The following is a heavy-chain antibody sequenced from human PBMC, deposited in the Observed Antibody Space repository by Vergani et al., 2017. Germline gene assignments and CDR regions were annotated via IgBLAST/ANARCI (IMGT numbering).Heavy chain of an antibody. J-gene: IGHJ4*02. CDR3: ARDGVLYRGDYPGDY. V-gene: IGHV3-23*01. CDR1: GFTFIMHA. D-gene: IGHD4-17*01. CDR2: LSASDRRT. Sequence: EVQLLESGGDLVQPGGSLRLSCAASGFTFIMHAMSWVRQAPGKGLEWVSTLSASDRRTHYADSVKGRFTISRDNSKNTLYLQMNSLRAEDTAVYYCARDGVLYRGDYPGDYWGQGTLVTVSS.